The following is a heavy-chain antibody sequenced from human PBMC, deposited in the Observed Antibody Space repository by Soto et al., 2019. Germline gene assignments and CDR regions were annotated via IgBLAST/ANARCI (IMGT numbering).Heavy chain of an antibody. CDR3: ARESSSTVTTGGGGSAKDY. V-gene: IGHV3-30-3*01. J-gene: IGHJ4*02. CDR1: GLTFSNYA. Sequence: QVHLVESGGGVVQPGRSLRLSCAASGLTFSNYARHWVRQAPGKGLEWVAFISSDGTNRCYPDSVKGRFTISRDNSKNTVYLQMNSLKTEDTAVYYCARESSSTVTTGGGGSAKDYWGQGTLVTVSS. D-gene: IGHD4-17*01. CDR2: ISSDGTNR.